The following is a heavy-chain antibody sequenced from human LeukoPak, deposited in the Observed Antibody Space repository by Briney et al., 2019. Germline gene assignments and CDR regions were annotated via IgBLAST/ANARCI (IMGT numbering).Heavy chain of an antibody. D-gene: IGHD3-10*01. CDR3: ARGLWFGVVYAEDY. CDR2: INHSGST. J-gene: IGHJ4*02. CDR1: GGSFSGYY. Sequence: SETLSLTCSVYGGSFSGYYCSWIRQPPGKGLEWIGEINHSGSTNYHPSLKTRAPISVATSKNQFSLKLSSVTGADTAVYYCARGLWFGVVYAEDYWGQGTLVTVSS. V-gene: IGHV4-34*01.